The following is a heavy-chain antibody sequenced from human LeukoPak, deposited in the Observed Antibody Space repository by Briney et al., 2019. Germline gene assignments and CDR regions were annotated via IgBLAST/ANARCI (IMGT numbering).Heavy chain of an antibody. J-gene: IGHJ4*02. CDR1: GYSISSGYY. V-gene: IGHV4-38-2*02. CDR3: ARGERLLPPDY. CDR2: IYHSGST. D-gene: IGHD5-24*01. Sequence: PSETLSLTCTVSGYSISSGYYWDWIRQPPGKGLEWIGSIYHSGSTYYNPSLKSRVTISVDTSKNQFSLKLSSVTAADTAVYYCARGERLLPPDYWGQGTLVTVSS.